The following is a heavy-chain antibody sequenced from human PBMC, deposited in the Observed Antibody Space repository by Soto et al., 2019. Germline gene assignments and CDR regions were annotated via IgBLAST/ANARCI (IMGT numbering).Heavy chain of an antibody. J-gene: IGHJ6*03. V-gene: IGHV4-59*08. CDR2: IYYSGST. CDR3: ARRVIDYGDNYYYMDV. Sequence: SETLSLTCTVSGGSISSYYWSWIRQPPGKGLEWIGYIYYSGSTNYNPSLKSRVTISVDTSKNQFSLKLSSVTAADTAMYYCARRVIDYGDNYYYMDVWAKGPRSPSP. CDR1: GGSISSYY. D-gene: IGHD4-17*01.